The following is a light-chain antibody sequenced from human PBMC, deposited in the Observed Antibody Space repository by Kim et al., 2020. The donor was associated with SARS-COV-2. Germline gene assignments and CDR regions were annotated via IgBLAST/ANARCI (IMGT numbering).Light chain of an antibody. CDR3: QQRSNWPLT. CDR2: DAS. CDR1: QSVSSY. V-gene: IGKV3-11*01. J-gene: IGKJ4*01. Sequence: PGERATLSCRASQSVSSYLAWYQQRPGQAPRLLIYDASNRATGIPPRFSGSGSGTEFTLTISSLEPEDFAIYYCQQRSNWPLTFGGGTKVDIK.